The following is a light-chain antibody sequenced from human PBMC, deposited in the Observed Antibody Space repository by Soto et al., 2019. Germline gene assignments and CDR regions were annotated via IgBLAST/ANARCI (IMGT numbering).Light chain of an antibody. CDR1: SSDVGSHNF. Sequence: QSVLTQPASVSGSPGQSITISCTGTSSDVGSHNFVSWYQQRPGKAPKLMIFEVTKRPSGVSSRFSASKSGNTASLTISGVQAEDGADYYCCSYAGTTSWVFGGGTKLTVL. CDR3: CSYAGTTSWV. J-gene: IGLJ3*02. CDR2: EVT. V-gene: IGLV2-23*02.